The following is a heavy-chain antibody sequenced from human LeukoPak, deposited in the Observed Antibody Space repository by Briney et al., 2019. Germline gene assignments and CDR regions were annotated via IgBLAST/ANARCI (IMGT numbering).Heavy chain of an antibody. V-gene: IGHV3-30*04. Sequence: PGRSLRLSCAASGFTFSSCAMHWVRQAPGKGLEWVAVISYDGSNKYYADSVEGRFTISRDNSKNTLYLQMNSLRAEDTAVYYCARDRPDIVVVPAAIRYYFDYWGQGTLVTVSS. CDR1: GFTFSSCA. J-gene: IGHJ4*02. D-gene: IGHD2-2*01. CDR2: ISYDGSNK. CDR3: ARDRPDIVVVPAAIRYYFDY.